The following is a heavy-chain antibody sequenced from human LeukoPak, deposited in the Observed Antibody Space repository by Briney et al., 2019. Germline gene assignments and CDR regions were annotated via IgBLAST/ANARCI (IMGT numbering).Heavy chain of an antibody. D-gene: IGHD1-14*01. CDR1: GYTFTSYD. CDR3: AILGEWGSGNFDY. V-gene: IGHV1-8*01. Sequence: ASVKVSCTASGYTFTSYDINWVRQAPGQGLEWMGWMNPNSGDTGYAQKFQGRVTMTRNTSISTAYMELSSLRSEDTAVYYCAILGEWGSGNFDYWGQGTLVTVSS. CDR2: MNPNSGDT. J-gene: IGHJ4*02.